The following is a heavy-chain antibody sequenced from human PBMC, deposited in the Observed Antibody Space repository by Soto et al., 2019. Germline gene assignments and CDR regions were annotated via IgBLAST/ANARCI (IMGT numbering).Heavy chain of an antibody. D-gene: IGHD3-10*01. Sequence: GGSLRLSCAVSGYTISNIWMHWVRQAPGKGLVSVSRIKRDGSTTDYADSVKGRFTVSRDNAKNSLYLQMNSLRDEDTAVYYCARDMGYGSGRFCCYFDYWGQGTPVTVSS. V-gene: IGHV3-74*01. CDR1: GYTISNIW. J-gene: IGHJ4*02. CDR3: ARDMGYGSGRFCCYFDY. CDR2: IKRDGSTT.